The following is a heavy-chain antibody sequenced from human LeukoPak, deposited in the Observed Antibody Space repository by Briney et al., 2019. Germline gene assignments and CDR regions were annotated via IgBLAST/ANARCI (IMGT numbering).Heavy chain of an antibody. CDR1: GFTFSSYA. J-gene: IGHJ4*02. V-gene: IGHV3-23*01. D-gene: IGHD3-9*01. Sequence: GGSLRLSCAASGFTFSSYAMSWVRQAPGKGLEWVSAISGSAGSTYYADSVKGRFTISRDNSKNALYLQMNSLRAEDTAVYYCAKDYDILTGYYDYWGQGTLVTVSS. CDR3: AKDYDILTGYYDY. CDR2: ISGSAGST.